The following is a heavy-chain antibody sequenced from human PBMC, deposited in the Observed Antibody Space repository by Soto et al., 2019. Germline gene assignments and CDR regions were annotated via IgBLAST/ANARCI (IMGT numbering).Heavy chain of an antibody. CDR3: ARSRTYYYDSSGYYYCRAFDI. CDR2: IIPILGIA. J-gene: IGHJ3*02. D-gene: IGHD3-22*01. Sequence: GASVKVSCKASGGTFSSYTISWVRQAPGQGLEWMGRIIPILGIANYAQKFQGRVTITADKSTSTAYMELSSLRSEDTAVYYCARSRTYYYDSSGYYYCRAFDIWGQGTMVTVSS. V-gene: IGHV1-69*02. CDR1: GGTFSSYT.